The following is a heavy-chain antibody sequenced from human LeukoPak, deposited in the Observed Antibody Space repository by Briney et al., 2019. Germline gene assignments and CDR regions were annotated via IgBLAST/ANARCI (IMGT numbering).Heavy chain of an antibody. CDR1: GGSISSYY. CDR2: IYYSGNT. Sequence: SETLSLTCTVSGGSISSYYWSWIRQPPGKGLEWIGYIYYSGNTKYNPSLKSRVTTSEDTSKNQFSLTLSSVTAADTAMYYCVTHSGSSWSYFDHWGQGILVTVSS. J-gene: IGHJ4*02. CDR3: VTHSGSSWSYFDH. V-gene: IGHV4-59*08. D-gene: IGHD6-13*01.